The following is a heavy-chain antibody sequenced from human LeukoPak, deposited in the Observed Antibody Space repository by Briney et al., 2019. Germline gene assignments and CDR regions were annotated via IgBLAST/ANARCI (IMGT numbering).Heavy chain of an antibody. Sequence: GGSLRLSCAASGFTFSSYAMSWVRQAPGKGLEWVSAISGSGGSTYYADSVKGRFTISRDNSKNTLYLQMNSLRAEDTAVYYCAKDAFSGFGGSYLFDYWGQGTLVTVSS. D-gene: IGHD1-26*01. CDR2: ISGSGGST. CDR1: GFTFSSYA. J-gene: IGHJ4*02. V-gene: IGHV3-23*01. CDR3: AKDAFSGFGGSYLFDY.